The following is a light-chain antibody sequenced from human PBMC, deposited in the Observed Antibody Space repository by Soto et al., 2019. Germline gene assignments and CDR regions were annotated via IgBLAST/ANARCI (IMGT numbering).Light chain of an antibody. CDR2: LERSGSY. V-gene: IGLV4-60*03. J-gene: IGLJ7*01. CDR3: ETWDSNTHTV. CDR1: SGHNTYT. Sequence: QLVLTQSSSASASLGSSVKLTCTLSSGHNTYTIAWHQQQPGKAPRYLMKLERSGSYDKGGGVPDRFSGSSSGADRYLTISNLQSEDEADYYCETWDSNTHTVFGGGTQLTVL.